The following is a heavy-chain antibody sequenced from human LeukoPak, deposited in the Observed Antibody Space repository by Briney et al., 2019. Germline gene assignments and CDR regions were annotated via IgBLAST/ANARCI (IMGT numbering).Heavy chain of an antibody. Sequence: GASVKVSCKVSGYTLTELSMHWVRQAPGKGLEWMGGFDPEDGETIYAQKFQGRVTITADKSTSTAYMELSSLRSEDTAVYYCASGGLINDYGVLILGWGQGTLVTVSS. J-gene: IGHJ4*02. CDR2: FDPEDGET. D-gene: IGHD4-17*01. CDR1: GYTLTELS. CDR3: ASGGLINDYGVLILG. V-gene: IGHV1-24*01.